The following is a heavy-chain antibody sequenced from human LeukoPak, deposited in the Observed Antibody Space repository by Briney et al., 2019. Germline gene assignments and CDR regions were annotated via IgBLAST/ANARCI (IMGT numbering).Heavy chain of an antibody. J-gene: IGHJ4*02. CDR3: ARGVLYSNGWCMRGYFDY. CDR2: ISSSGDAI. D-gene: IGHD6-19*01. V-gene: IGHV3-48*03. Sequence: QPGGSLRLSCAASEFTFSSYEMNWVRQAPGKGLEWVSYISSSGDAIYYADSVEGRFTISRDDAKNSLYLQMNSLRAEDTAVYYCARGVLYSNGWCMRGYFDYWGQGTLVTVSS. CDR1: EFTFSSYE.